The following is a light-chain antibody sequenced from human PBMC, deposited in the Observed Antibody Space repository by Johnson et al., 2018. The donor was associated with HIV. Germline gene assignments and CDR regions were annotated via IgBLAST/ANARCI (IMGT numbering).Light chain of an antibody. CDR3: GTWDTSLSAGV. Sequence: QSVLTQPPSVSAAPGQTVTISCSGSSSNIGNNYVSWYQQLPGTAPKLLIYDNNKRPSGIPDRFSGSKSGTSATLGITGLQTGDEADYYCGTWDTSLSAGVFCPGTKVSVL. CDR2: DNN. CDR1: SSNIGNNY. J-gene: IGLJ1*01. V-gene: IGLV1-51*01.